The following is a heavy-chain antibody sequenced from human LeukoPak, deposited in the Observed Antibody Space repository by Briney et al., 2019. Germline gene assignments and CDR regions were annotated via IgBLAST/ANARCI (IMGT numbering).Heavy chain of an antibody. CDR2: VSPSGDIT. CDR1: GFTFSTYG. D-gene: IGHD5-12*01. V-gene: IGHV3-23*01. Sequence: GGSLRLSCAASGFTFSTYGMNWVRQAPGKGLEWVSGVSPSGDITYYADSVKGRFTISRDNSKNTVYLQMNNVRAEDTAVYYCARDGAWLRFDDWGQGTLVTVSS. CDR3: ARDGAWLRFDD. J-gene: IGHJ4*02.